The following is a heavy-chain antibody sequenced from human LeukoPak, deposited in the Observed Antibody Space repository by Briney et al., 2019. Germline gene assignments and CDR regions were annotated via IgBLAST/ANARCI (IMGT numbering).Heavy chain of an antibody. Sequence: SETLSLTCTVSGGSISSSSYYWGWIRQPPGKGLEWIGYIYYSGSTYYNPTLKSRVTISVDTSKNQFSLKLSSVTAADTAVYYGARVGQDCSSTSCYYWFDPWGQGTLVTVSS. CDR3: ARVGQDCSSTSCYYWFDP. J-gene: IGHJ5*02. V-gene: IGHV4-61*05. CDR1: GGSISSSSYY. D-gene: IGHD2-2*01. CDR2: IYYSGST.